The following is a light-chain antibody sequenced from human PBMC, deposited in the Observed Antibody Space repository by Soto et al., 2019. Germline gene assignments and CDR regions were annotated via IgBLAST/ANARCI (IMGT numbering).Light chain of an antibody. CDR1: SSDVGGYNY. CDR2: EVN. J-gene: IGLJ2*01. CDR3: SSYAGRNIVV. V-gene: IGLV2-8*01. Sequence: QSVLTQPPSASGSPGQSVTISCTGTSSDVGGYNYVSWYQQHPGKAPKLMIYEVNKRPSGVPDRFSGSKSGNTASLTVSGLQAEDEADYYCSSYAGRNIVVFGGGTQLTVL.